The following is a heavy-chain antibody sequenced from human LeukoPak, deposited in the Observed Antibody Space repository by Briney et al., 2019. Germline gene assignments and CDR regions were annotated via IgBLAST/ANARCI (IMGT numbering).Heavy chain of an antibody. D-gene: IGHD3-22*01. CDR3: VGGTRKDSYESSGYYSYFDY. CDR1: GFTFSTYN. Sequence: GGSLRLSCAASGFTFSTYNMNWVRQAPGKGLEWVSSISGSSSYIYYADSVKGRFSISRDNSKNTLYLQMNSLRAEDTAVYYCVGGTRKDSYESSGYYSYFDYWGQGTLVTVSS. V-gene: IGHV3-21*01. CDR2: ISGSSSYI. J-gene: IGHJ4*02.